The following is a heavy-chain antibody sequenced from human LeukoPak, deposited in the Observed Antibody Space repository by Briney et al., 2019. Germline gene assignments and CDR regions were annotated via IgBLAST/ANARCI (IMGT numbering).Heavy chain of an antibody. D-gene: IGHD4-23*01. CDR2: ISSSSSSSSYT. CDR1: GFTFGSYS. Sequence: GGSLRLSCAASGFTFGSYSMNWVRQAPGKGLEWASSISSSSSSSSYTYYADSVKGRFTISRDNAKNSLFLQMDSLRAEDTAVYYCAKPRTNDYGGNFDCWGQGTLVTVSS. V-gene: IGHV3-21*06. J-gene: IGHJ4*02. CDR3: AKPRTNDYGGNFDC.